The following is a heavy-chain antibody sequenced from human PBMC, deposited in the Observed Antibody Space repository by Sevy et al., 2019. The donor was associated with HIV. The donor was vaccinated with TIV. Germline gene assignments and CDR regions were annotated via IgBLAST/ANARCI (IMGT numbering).Heavy chain of an antibody. CDR1: GFTFGDYC. D-gene: IGHD6-13*01. CDR3: TRWKAAQSIFDY. V-gene: IGHV3-49*04. J-gene: IGHJ4*02. Sequence: GGSLRLSCTASGFTFGDYCMSWVRQAPGKGLEWVAFLKMDVYVGTVDHAGSVGGRFVISRDDSKTIAYLQMIDLKTEDTGVYYCTRWKAAQSIFDYWGQGALVTVSS. CDR2: LKMDVYVGTV.